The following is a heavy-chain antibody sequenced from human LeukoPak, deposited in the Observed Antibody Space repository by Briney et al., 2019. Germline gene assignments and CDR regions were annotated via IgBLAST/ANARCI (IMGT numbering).Heavy chain of an antibody. Sequence: GSLRLSCAASGFTFSSYWMSWIRQPPGKGLEWIGYIYYSGSTNYNPSLKSRVTISVDTSKNQFSLKLSSVTAADTAVYYCARRNYGTHAFDIWGQGTMVTVSS. CDR2: IYYSGST. D-gene: IGHD4-17*01. CDR3: ARRNYGTHAFDI. CDR1: GFTFSSYW. J-gene: IGHJ3*02. V-gene: IGHV4-59*01.